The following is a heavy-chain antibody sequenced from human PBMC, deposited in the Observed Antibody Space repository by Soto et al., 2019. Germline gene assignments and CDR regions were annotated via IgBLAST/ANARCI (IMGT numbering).Heavy chain of an antibody. J-gene: IGHJ4*02. CDR2: IYYSGST. CDR1: GGSISSGGYY. D-gene: IGHD3-16*01. CDR3: ASGGSAPGLFDY. V-gene: IGHV4-31*03. Sequence: SETLSLTCTVSGGSISSGGYYWSWLRQHPGKGLEWIGYIYYSGSTYYNPSLKSRVTISVDTSKNQFSLKLSSVTAADTAVYYCASGGSAPGLFDYWGQGTLVTVSS.